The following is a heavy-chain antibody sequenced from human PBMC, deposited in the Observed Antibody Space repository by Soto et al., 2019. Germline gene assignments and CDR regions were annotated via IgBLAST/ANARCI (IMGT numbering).Heavy chain of an antibody. CDR1: GFTFSNYA. J-gene: IGHJ4*02. D-gene: IGHD2-2*02. V-gene: IGHV3-23*01. CDR3: AKEHHCSSTSCYTDY. Sequence: GGSLRLSCAASGFTFSNYAMSWVRQAPGKGLEWVSAISGSGGSTYYADSVKGRFTISRDNSKNTLYLQMNSLRAEDTAVYYCAKEHHCSSTSCYTDYWGQGTLVTVSS. CDR2: ISGSGGST.